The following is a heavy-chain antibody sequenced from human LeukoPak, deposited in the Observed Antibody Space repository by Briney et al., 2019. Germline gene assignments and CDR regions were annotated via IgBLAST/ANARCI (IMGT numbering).Heavy chain of an antibody. Sequence: PGRSLRLSCAASGFTFSSYAMHWVRQAPGKGLEWVAVIWYDGSNKYYADSVKGRFTISRDNSKNTLYLQMNSLRAEDTAVYYCARGEPIADYFDYWGQGTLVTVSS. CDR3: ARGEPIADYFDY. J-gene: IGHJ4*02. D-gene: IGHD6-13*01. V-gene: IGHV3-33*08. CDR1: GFTFSSYA. CDR2: IWYDGSNK.